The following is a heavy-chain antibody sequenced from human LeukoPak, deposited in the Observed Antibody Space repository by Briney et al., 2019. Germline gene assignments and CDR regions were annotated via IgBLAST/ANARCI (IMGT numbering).Heavy chain of an antibody. D-gene: IGHD3-22*01. Sequence: SETLSLTCTVSGGSISSYYWSWIRQPAGKGLERIGRIYTSGSTNYNPSLKSRVTMSVDTSKNQFSLKLSSVTAADTAVYYCARDRYYYDSSGYLFDYWGQGTLVTVSS. CDR1: GGSISSYY. CDR3: ARDRYYYDSSGYLFDY. J-gene: IGHJ4*02. CDR2: IYTSGST. V-gene: IGHV4-4*07.